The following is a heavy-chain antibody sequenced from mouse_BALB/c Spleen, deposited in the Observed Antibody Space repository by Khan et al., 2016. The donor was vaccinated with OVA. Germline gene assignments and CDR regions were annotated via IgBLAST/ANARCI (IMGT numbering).Heavy chain of an antibody. CDR1: GFTLTDYC. CDR2: IWGGGST. J-gene: IGHJ4*01. D-gene: IGHD1-1*01. CDR3: AKRVGSYCFSLDY. Sequence: QVQLQESGPGLVAPSPTLSISCTASGFTLTDYCVRWIRQPPGKGLEWLAVIWGGGSTYYNSALKSRLTISTATSTSQVTLKMHSMQTDDTAMYYCAKRVGSYCFSLDYWGQGTSVTVSS. V-gene: IGHV2-6-5*01.